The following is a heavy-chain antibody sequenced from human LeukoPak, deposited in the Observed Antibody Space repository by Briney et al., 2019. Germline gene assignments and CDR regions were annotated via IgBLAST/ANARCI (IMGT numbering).Heavy chain of an antibody. Sequence: GGSLRLSCAVSGFTFSGFWMSWSRQAPGKGLEWVASINSDGSEGYYADVVKGRFTISRDNAKNSLYLQINSLRAEDTAVYYCARLGSQGGVAALDYWGQGTLVTVSS. J-gene: IGHJ4*02. CDR1: GFTFSGFW. CDR3: ARLGSQGGVAALDY. CDR2: INSDGSEG. V-gene: IGHV3-7*01. D-gene: IGHD6-25*01.